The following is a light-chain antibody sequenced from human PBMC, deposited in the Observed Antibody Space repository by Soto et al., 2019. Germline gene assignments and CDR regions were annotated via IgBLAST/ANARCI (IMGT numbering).Light chain of an antibody. Sequence: DIQMTQSPPTLSASVGDRVTITCRASQSIRHYLAWYQQMPGKAPKLLIYDASSLESGVPSRFSGSGSGTEFTLTISSLQPDDFATYYCQQYNSYWTFGQGTKV. J-gene: IGKJ1*01. CDR2: DAS. CDR1: QSIRHY. CDR3: QQYNSYWT. V-gene: IGKV1-5*01.